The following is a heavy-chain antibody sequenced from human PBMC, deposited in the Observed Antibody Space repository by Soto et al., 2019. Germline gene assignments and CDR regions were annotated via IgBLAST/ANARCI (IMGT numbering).Heavy chain of an antibody. CDR2: INSDGTTT. CDR1: GITFSNTW. V-gene: IGHV3-74*01. CDR3: TKDGSYAQYV. D-gene: IGHD2-2*01. J-gene: IGHJ6*02. Sequence: GGSLRLSCAASGITFSNTWMHWVRQVPGKGLVWVAYINSDGTTTTYADSVRGRFTISRDNAKNTVYLQMNSLRAEDTALYYCTKDGSYAQYVWGQGTAVTVSS.